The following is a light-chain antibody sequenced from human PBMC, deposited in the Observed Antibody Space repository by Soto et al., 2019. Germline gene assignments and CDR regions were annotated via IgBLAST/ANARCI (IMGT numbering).Light chain of an antibody. V-gene: IGKV3-20*01. J-gene: IGKJ5*01. CDR2: STS. CDR3: QQYGSSPYT. Sequence: EIVLTQSPGTLSLSPGHRATLSCRASQSISSNYLAWYQQRPGQAPRLLLYSTSSRAPGIPDRFSGSGSGSDFTLTISRLEPEDFAVYYCQQYGSSPYTFGQGTRLEIK. CDR1: QSISSNY.